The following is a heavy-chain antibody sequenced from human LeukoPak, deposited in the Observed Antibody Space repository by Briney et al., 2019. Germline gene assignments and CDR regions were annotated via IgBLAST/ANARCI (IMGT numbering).Heavy chain of an antibody. CDR1: GGSISSSNW. CDR2: VYHSGST. V-gene: IGHV4-4*02. D-gene: IGHD3-10*01. J-gene: IGHJ6*02. CDR3: ARVGTQYYYYGMDV. Sequence: SGTLSLTCAVSGGSISSSNWWSWVRQPPGKGLEWIGEVYHSGSTNYNPSLKSRVTISVDKSKNQFSLKLSSVTAADTAVYYCARVGTQYYYYGMDVWGQGTTVTVSS.